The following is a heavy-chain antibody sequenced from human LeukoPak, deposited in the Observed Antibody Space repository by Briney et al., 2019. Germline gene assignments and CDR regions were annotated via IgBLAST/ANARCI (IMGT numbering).Heavy chain of an antibody. CDR1: GFTFSSYW. J-gene: IGHJ3*01. CDR2: INSDGSST. V-gene: IGHV3-74*01. CDR3: GSGAVGGANAFDF. D-gene: IGHD1-26*01. Sequence: PGGSLRLSCAASGFTFSSYWMHWVRQAPGKGLVWVSRINSDGSSTSYADSVKGRFTISRDNAKNTLYLQMNSLRAEDTAVYYCGSGAVGGANAFDFLGPGTMVTVSS.